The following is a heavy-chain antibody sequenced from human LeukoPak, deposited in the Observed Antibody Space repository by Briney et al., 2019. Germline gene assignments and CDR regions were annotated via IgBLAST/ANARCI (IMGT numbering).Heavy chain of an antibody. Sequence: GGSLRLSCAASGFTFSSCAMNWVRQAPGKGLEWVSGISGSGGITHYADSVRGRFTISRDNSKNTLYLQMNSLRAEDTAVYYCARDFSDVRGNIFDSWGLGTLVTVSS. CDR2: ISGSGGIT. D-gene: IGHD3-10*02. CDR3: ARDFSDVRGNIFDS. CDR1: GFTFSSCA. J-gene: IGHJ4*02. V-gene: IGHV3-23*01.